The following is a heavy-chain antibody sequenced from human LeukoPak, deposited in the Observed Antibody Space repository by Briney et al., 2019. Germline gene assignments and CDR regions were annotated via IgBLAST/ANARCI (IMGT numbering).Heavy chain of an antibody. CDR2: INPSGGST. D-gene: IGHD3-22*01. J-gene: IGHJ5*02. V-gene: IGHV1-46*01. Sequence: ASVKVSCKASGYTFTSYYMHWVRQAPGQGLEWMGIINPSGGSTSYAQKFQGRVTMTRDTSTSTVYMELSSLRSEDTAVYYCARDVGGTMIVVAGFDPWGQGTLVTVSS. CDR1: GYTFTSYY. CDR3: ARDVGGTMIVVAGFDP.